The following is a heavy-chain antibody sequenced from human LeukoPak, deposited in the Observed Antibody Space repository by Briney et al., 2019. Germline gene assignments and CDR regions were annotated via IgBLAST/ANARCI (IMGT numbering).Heavy chain of an antibody. CDR1: GFTFSSYE. D-gene: IGHD3-10*01. V-gene: IGHV3-48*03. J-gene: IGHJ3*02. Sequence: GGSLRLSCAASGFTFSSYEMNWVRQAPGKGLEWVSYISSSGGTIYYADSVKGQFTISRDNAKNSLYLQMNSLRAEDTAVYYCARVPMVRGVTPWGAFDIWGQGTMVTVSS. CDR3: ARVPMVRGVTPWGAFDI. CDR2: ISSSGGTI.